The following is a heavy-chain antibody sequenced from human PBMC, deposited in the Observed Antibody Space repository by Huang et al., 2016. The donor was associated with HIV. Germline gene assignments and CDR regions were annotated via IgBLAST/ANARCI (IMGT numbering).Heavy chain of an antibody. CDR3: ATKASAMDI. CDR2: IKQDGSEK. J-gene: IGHJ6*02. Sequence: LVESGGGVVQPGGSRRLSCAGSTATFNAYWMSWVRQCPGQGVEWVANIKQDGSEKYYMESVEGRFNISRDNVKKLLFLEMNNLRVADTAVYYCATKASAMDIWGQGTTVIVSS. D-gene: IGHD1-7*01. V-gene: IGHV3-7*01. CDR1: TATFNAYW.